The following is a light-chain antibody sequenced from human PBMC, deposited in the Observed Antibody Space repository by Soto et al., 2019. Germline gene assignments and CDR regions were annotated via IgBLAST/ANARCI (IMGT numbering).Light chain of an antibody. V-gene: IGLV2-14*01. J-gene: IGLJ1*01. CDR2: EVS. Sequence: QSALTQPASVSGSPGQSITISCTGTSSDVGGYNYVSWYQQHPGKAPKLMIYEVSNRPSGVSNRFSGSKSGNTPSLTISGLQAEDEADYYCSSYTSSSTPYVFGTWTKLTVL. CDR1: SSDVGGYNY. CDR3: SSYTSSSTPYV.